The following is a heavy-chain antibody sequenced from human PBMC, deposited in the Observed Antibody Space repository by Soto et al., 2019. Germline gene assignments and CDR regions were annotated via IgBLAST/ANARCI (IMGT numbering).Heavy chain of an antibody. V-gene: IGHV1-69*01. D-gene: IGHD1-1*01. CDR2: IIPIFGTA. Sequence: QAQLVQSGAEVKKPGSSVKVSCKASGGTFSSYAISWVRQAPGQGLEWMGGIIPIFGTANYAQKFQGRVTITADESTSTAYMELSSLRSEDTAVYYCARVGVQLERRWYYFDYWGQGTLVTVSS. CDR3: ARVGVQLERRWYYFDY. J-gene: IGHJ4*02. CDR1: GGTFSSYA.